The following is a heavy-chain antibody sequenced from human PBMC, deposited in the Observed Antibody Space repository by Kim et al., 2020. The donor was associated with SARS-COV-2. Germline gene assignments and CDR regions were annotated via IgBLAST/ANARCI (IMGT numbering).Heavy chain of an antibody. CDR1: GFTFDDYA. V-gene: IGHV3-9*01. J-gene: IGHJ4*03. CDR3: AKDNSPPYYYGSGSYFD. D-gene: IGHD3-10*01. CDR2: ISWNGGSI. Sequence: GGSLRLSCAASGFTFDDYAMHWVRQAPGKGLEWVSGISWNGGSIGYADSVKGRFTISRANAKNSLYLQMNSLRAEDTALYYCAKDNSPPYYYGSGSYFD.